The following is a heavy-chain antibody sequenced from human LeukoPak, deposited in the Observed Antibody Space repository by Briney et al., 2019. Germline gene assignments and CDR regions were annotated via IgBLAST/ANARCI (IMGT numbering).Heavy chain of an antibody. Sequence: SETLSLTCTVSGGSISSSSYYWGWIRQPPGKGLEWIGSIYYSGSTYYNPSLKSRVTISVDTSKNQFSLKLSSVTAADAAVYYCARYCSGGSCYPDSDYWGQGTLVTVSS. CDR1: GGSISSSSYY. CDR2: IYYSGST. V-gene: IGHV4-39*07. CDR3: ARYCSGGSCYPDSDY. J-gene: IGHJ4*02. D-gene: IGHD2-15*01.